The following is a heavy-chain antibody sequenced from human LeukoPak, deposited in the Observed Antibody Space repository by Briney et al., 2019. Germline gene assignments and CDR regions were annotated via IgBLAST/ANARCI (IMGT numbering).Heavy chain of an antibody. D-gene: IGHD5-18*01. CDR1: GFTFSSSA. Sequence: GGSLRLSCAASGFTFSSSAMSWVRQAPGKGLEWVSSISGSGGSPYYADSVKGRFTISRDNSKNTLYLQMNSLRAEDTAVYYCAKEGSRDTAMFYYYYYMDVWGKGTTVTISS. J-gene: IGHJ6*03. V-gene: IGHV3-23*01. CDR2: ISGSGGSP. CDR3: AKEGSRDTAMFYYYYYMDV.